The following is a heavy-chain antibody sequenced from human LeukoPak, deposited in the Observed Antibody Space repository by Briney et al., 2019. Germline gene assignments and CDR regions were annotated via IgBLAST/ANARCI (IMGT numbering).Heavy chain of an antibody. V-gene: IGHV4-61*01. CDR3: ARVRIVGGSYYGMDV. J-gene: IGHJ6*02. CDR1: GGSISTSSYY. Sequence: RTSETLSLTCTVSGGSISTSSYYWSWIRQPPGKGLEWIGYIYYSGSTNYNPSLKSRVTISVDTSKNQFSLKLSSVTAADTAVYYCARVRIVGGSYYGMDVWGQGTTVTVSS. CDR2: IYYSGST. D-gene: IGHD1-26*01.